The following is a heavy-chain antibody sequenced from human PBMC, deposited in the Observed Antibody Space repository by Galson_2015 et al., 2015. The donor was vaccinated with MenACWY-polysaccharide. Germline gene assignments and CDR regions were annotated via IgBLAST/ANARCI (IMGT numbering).Heavy chain of an antibody. CDR1: GGSISSYR. CDR3: AGLMAGSPFGWFDP. D-gene: IGHD6-19*01. Sequence: ETLSLTCTVSGGSISSYRWTWIRQPPGKGLEWIGYIYYTGTTKYNPSLTSRVTISVDTSKKYFSLKLSSVNAADTAVYYCAGLMAGSPFGWFDPWGQGTLVTVSS. CDR2: IYYTGTT. V-gene: IGHV4-59*01. J-gene: IGHJ5*02.